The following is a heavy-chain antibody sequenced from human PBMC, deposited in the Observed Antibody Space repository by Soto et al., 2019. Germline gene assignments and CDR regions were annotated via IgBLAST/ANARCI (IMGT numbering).Heavy chain of an antibody. Sequence: QVPLVQSGAEVKKPGASVKVSCKASGYTFTSYGISWVRQAPGQGLEWMGWISAYNGNTNYAQKLQGRVTMTTDTSTSTAYMELRSLRSDDTAVYYCARGARLLWFGELISLGYYYYMDVWGKGTTVTVSS. V-gene: IGHV1-18*01. J-gene: IGHJ6*03. D-gene: IGHD3-10*01. CDR1: GYTFTSYG. CDR2: ISAYNGNT. CDR3: ARGARLLWFGELISLGYYYYMDV.